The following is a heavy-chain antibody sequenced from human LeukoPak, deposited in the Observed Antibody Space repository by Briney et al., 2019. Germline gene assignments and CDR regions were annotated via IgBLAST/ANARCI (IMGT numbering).Heavy chain of an antibody. Sequence: QPGGSLRLSCAASGLTFSSYAMSWVRQAPGKGLEWVSGISGSGGSTYYADSVKGRFTISRDKSKNTLYLQMNSLRAEDTALYYCARGRYCSGGSCSGSYFDYWGQGTLVTVSS. V-gene: IGHV3-23*01. CDR1: GLTFSSYA. D-gene: IGHD2-15*01. J-gene: IGHJ4*02. CDR3: ARGRYCSGGSCSGSYFDY. CDR2: ISGSGGST.